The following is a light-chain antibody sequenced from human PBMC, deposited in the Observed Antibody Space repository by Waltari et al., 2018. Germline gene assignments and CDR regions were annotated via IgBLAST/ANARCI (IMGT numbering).Light chain of an antibody. CDR1: QSVTNS. Sequence: QSPDTLSLSPGERATLSCRASQSVTNSLAWYQQKPGQAPRLLIYSAANRATGVPARFSGSGSGTDFTLTISSLEPEDFAVYYCQQRSNWPRTFRQGTKVEIK. CDR3: QQRSNWPRT. V-gene: IGKV3-11*01. J-gene: IGKJ1*01. CDR2: SAA.